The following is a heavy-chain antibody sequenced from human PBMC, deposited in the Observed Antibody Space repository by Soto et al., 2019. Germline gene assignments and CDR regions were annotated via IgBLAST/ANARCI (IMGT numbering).Heavy chain of an antibody. Sequence: TSETLSLTCTVSGGSISSYDWSWIRQPPGKGLEWIGYIYYSGSTNYNPSLKSRVTISVDTSKNQFSLKLSSVTAADTAVYYCARGQVTYYYDSSGPYYYYGMDVWGQGTTVTVSS. J-gene: IGHJ6*02. CDR2: IYYSGST. D-gene: IGHD3-22*01. CDR3: ARGQVTYYYDSSGPYYYYGMDV. V-gene: IGHV4-59*01. CDR1: GGSISSYD.